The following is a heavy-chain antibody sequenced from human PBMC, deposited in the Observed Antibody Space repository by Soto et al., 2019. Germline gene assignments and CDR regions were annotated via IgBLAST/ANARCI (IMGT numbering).Heavy chain of an antibody. J-gene: IGHJ6*02. CDR1: GYTFTSYG. Sequence: AASVKVSCKASGYTFTSYGISWARQAPGQGLEWMGWISAYNGNTNYAQKLQGRVTMTTDTSTSTAYMELRSLRSDDTAVYYCARGVNYDILEWKGDYCYYGMDVWGQGTTVTV. D-gene: IGHD3-9*01. CDR2: ISAYNGNT. CDR3: ARGVNYDILEWKGDYCYYGMDV. V-gene: IGHV1-18*01.